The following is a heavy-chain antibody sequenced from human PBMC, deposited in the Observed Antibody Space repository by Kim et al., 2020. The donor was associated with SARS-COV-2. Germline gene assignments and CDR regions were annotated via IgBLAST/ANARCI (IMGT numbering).Heavy chain of an antibody. Sequence: SLKSRVTISVDTSKNQFSLKLSSVTAADTAVYYCARASTLTIFGVVGEIDYWGQGTLVTVSS. J-gene: IGHJ4*02. V-gene: IGHV4-31*02. CDR3: ARASTLTIFGVVGEIDY. D-gene: IGHD3-3*01.